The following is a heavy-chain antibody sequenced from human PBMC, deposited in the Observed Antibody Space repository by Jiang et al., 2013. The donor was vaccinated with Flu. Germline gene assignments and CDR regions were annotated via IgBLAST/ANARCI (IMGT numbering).Heavy chain of an antibody. CDR2: IKQDGSDK. CDR1: GFTFSAYW. J-gene: IGHJ4*02. D-gene: IGHD3-22*01. Sequence: QLVESGGGLVQPGGPVRLSCAASGFTFSAYWMNWVRQAPGKGLEWVAKIKQDGSDKYYLDSVKGRFTISRDNAKNSLYLQMNSLRAEDTAVYYCARGSRAESSGYHYWGQGTLVTVSS. V-gene: IGHV3-7*03. CDR3: ARGSRAESSGYHY.